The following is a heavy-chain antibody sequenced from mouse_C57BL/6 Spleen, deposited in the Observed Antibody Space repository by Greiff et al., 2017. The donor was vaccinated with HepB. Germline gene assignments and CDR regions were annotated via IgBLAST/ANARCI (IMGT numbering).Heavy chain of an antibody. V-gene: IGHV1-22*01. CDR2: INPNNGGT. D-gene: IGHD1-1*01. J-gene: IGHJ3*01. CDR1: GYTFTDYN. CDR3: ARDYGSSPWFAY. Sequence: EAQLQQSGPELVKPGASVKMSCKASGYTFTDYNMHWVKQSHGKSLEWIGYINPNNGGTSYNQKFKGKATLTVNKSSSTAYMELRSLTSEDSAVYYCARDYGSSPWFAYWGQGTLVTVSA.